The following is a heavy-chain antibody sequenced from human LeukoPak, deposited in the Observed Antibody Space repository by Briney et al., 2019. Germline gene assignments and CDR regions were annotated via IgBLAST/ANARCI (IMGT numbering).Heavy chain of an antibody. J-gene: IGHJ5*02. CDR1: GGTFSSYA. V-gene: IGHV1-8*03. Sequence: ASVKVSCKASGGTFSSYAISWVRQATGQGLEWMGWMNPNNGNAGYAQKFQGRVTITRNTSINTAYMELNSLRSEDTAVYYCARAMRTAIDRHWFDPWSQGTLVTVSS. D-gene: IGHD5-18*01. CDR3: ARAMRTAIDRHWFDP. CDR2: MNPNNGNA.